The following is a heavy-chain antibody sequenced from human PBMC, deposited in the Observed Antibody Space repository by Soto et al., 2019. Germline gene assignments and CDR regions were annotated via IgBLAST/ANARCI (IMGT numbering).Heavy chain of an antibody. CDR3: ARYSSNWFQTEGMDV. J-gene: IGHJ6*02. CDR1: GGSISTYY. CDR2: IDTSGNT. Sequence: PSETLSLTCTVSGGSISTYYWSWIRQPAGKGLEWIGRIDTSGNTNYNPSLKSRVIMSVDTSKKQFSLKLTSVTAADTAVYYCARYSSNWFQTEGMDVWGQGTTVTVSS. V-gene: IGHV4-4*07. D-gene: IGHD6-13*01.